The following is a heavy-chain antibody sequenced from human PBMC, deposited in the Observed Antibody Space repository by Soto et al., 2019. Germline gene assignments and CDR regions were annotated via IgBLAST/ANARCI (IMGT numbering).Heavy chain of an antibody. CDR2: IKQDGSEK. CDR3: AREGVVVAATPLGY. V-gene: IGHV3-7*01. J-gene: IGHJ4*02. D-gene: IGHD2-15*01. Sequence: GGSLRLSCAASGFTFSSYWMSWVRQAPGKGLEWVANIKQDGSEKYYVDSVKGRFTISRDNAKNSLYLQMNSLRAEDTAVYYCAREGVVVAATPLGYWGQGTLVTVSS. CDR1: GFTFSSYW.